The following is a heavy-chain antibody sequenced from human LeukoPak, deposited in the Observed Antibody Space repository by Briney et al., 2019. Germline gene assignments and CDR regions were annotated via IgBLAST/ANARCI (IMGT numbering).Heavy chain of an antibody. CDR1: SGSISSYDYY. J-gene: IGHJ4*02. V-gene: IGHV4-31*03. D-gene: IGHD1-26*01. CDR3: ARYSGNYRFFDY. Sequence: SETLSLTCTVSSGSISSYDYYWTWIRQHPGKGLEWIGYIHHSGTTYYNPSLKSRVTISVDTSENQFSLKLTAVTAADSAMYYCARYSGNYRFFDYWGPGTLVTVSS. CDR2: IHHSGTT.